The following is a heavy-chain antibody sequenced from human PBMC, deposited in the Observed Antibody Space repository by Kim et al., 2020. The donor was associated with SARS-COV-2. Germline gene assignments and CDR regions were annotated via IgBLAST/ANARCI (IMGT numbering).Heavy chain of an antibody. CDR3: ARELRADSSSIDY. Sequence: NYADAVKGRFNISRDNAKNSLYLQMNNLRAEDMAVYYCARELRADSSSIDYWGQGTLVTVSS. J-gene: IGHJ4*02. V-gene: IGHV3-11*05. D-gene: IGHD6-6*01.